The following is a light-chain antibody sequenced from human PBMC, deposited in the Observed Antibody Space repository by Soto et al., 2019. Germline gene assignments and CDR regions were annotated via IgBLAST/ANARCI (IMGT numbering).Light chain of an antibody. CDR3: QQFGGYPRT. J-gene: IGKJ4*02. CDR1: QNIKSNY. V-gene: IGKV3-20*01. Sequence: LTQSPGTLSFSPGERATLSCSGSQNIKSNYLAWYQQKHGQAPRLLIYDGSSRATGIPDRFSGGGSGTDFTLTISSLEPEDFAVYYCQQFGGYPRTFGGGTKVDIK. CDR2: DGS.